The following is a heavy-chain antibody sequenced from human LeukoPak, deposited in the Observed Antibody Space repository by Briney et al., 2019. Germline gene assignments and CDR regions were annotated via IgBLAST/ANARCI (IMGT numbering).Heavy chain of an antibody. CDR1: GFTFSFYA. V-gene: IGHV3-21*01. CDR2: ISSSSSHI. CDR3: ARSLSPPGYFDL. J-gene: IGHJ2*01. Sequence: GGSLRLSCAASGFTFSFYAMSWVRQAPGKGLEWVSSISSSSSHIYYADSVKGRFTISRDNAKNSLYLQMNSLRAEDTAVYYCARSLSPPGYFDLWGRGTLVTVSS.